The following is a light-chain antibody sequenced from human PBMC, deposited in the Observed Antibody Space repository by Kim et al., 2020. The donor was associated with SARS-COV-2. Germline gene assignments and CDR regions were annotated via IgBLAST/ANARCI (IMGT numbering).Light chain of an antibody. Sequence: SVKLTCTLSSGHSSYAIEWHQQQPEKGPRYLMKLNSDGSHSKGDGIPDRFSGSSSGAERYLTISSLQSEDEADYYCQTWGTGIRVFGGGTQLTVL. CDR1: SGHSSYA. CDR3: QTWGTGIRV. V-gene: IGLV4-69*01. J-gene: IGLJ2*01. CDR2: LNSDGSH.